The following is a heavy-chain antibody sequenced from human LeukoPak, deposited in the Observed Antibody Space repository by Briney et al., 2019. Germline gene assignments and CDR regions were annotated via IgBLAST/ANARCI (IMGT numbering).Heavy chain of an antibody. Sequence: GASVKVSCKASGYTFTSYAMNWVRQAPGQGLEWMGWINTNTGNPTYAQDFTGRFVFSLDTSVSTAYLQISSLKAEDTAVYYCARDSGEPPRWLQRDYWYFDLWGRGTLVTVSS. J-gene: IGHJ2*01. CDR2: INTNTGNP. D-gene: IGHD5-24*01. CDR3: ARDSGEPPRWLQRDYWYFDL. CDR1: GYTFTSYA. V-gene: IGHV7-4-1*02.